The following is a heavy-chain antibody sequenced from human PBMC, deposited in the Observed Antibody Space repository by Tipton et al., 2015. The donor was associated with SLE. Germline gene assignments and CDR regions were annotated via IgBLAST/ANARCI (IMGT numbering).Heavy chain of an antibody. V-gene: IGHV4-61*05. Sequence: TLSLTCTVSGGSISSSSYYWGWICQPPGKGLEWIGYIYYSGSTNYSGSTNYNPSLKSRVTISLDTSKNQFSLKLSSVTAADTAVYYCARGGVLGFHPSAFDIWGQGTMVTVSS. D-gene: IGHD3-10*01. CDR1: GGSISSSSYY. CDR2: IYYSGSTNYSGST. CDR3: ARGGVLGFHPSAFDI. J-gene: IGHJ3*02.